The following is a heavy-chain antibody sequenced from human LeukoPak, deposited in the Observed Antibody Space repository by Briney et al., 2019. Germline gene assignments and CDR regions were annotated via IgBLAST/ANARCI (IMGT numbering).Heavy chain of an antibody. CDR1: GFTFGDYA. J-gene: IGHJ4*02. V-gene: IGHV3-49*03. CDR3: AKEHYGSGSYYPNYFDY. Sequence: GGSLRLSCTASGFTFGDYAMSWFRQAPGKGLEWVGFIRSKAYGGTTEYAASVKGRFTISRDDSKSIAYLQMNSLRAEDTAVYYCAKEHYGSGSYYPNYFDYWGQGTLVTVSS. D-gene: IGHD3-10*01. CDR2: IRSKAYGGTT.